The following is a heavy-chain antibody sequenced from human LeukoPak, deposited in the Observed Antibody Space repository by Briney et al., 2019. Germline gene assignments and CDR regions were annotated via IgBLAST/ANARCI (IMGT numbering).Heavy chain of an antibody. V-gene: IGHV4-39*01. CDR1: GDSITTSSYY. CDR2: IYCSGST. J-gene: IGHJ4*02. D-gene: IGHD3-22*01. CDR3: ARLETYDSTLDY. Sequence: SETLSLTCTVSGDSITTSSYYWGWIRQPPGKGLEWIGNIYCSGSTYYNPSLKSRVTISVDTSKNQFSLWLSSVTAADTAVYYCARLETYDSTLDYWGQGTLVTVSS.